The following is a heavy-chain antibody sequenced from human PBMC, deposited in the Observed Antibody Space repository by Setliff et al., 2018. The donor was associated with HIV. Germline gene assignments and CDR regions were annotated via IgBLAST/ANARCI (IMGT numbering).Heavy chain of an antibody. V-gene: IGHV4-39*07. CDR3: VTSSSWSSRLNF. CDR1: GGLISSSGSY. CDR2: IYSTGRT. Sequence: SETLSLTCTVSGGLISSSGSYWGWIRQPPGKGLEWIGNIYSTGRTYYNPSLKSRVTISVDTSKNQFSLKLTSVTAADTAVYYCVTSSSWSSRLNFWGPGMLVTVSS. D-gene: IGHD2-2*01. J-gene: IGHJ4*02.